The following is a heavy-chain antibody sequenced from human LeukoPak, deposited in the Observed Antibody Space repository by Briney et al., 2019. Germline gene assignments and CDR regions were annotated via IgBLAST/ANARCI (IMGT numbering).Heavy chain of an antibody. CDR2: KYYSGSA. D-gene: IGHD2-2*01. CDR3: ATPYCSGISCLDVFNV. CDR1: GVSISDGRYY. J-gene: IGHJ3*01. Sequence: SQTLSLTCNVSGVSISDGRYYWAWIRQVPGNGLEWIGYKYYSGSAKYNPSLKSRLTISIDTPENQFSLHLSSVTAADTATYYCATPYCSGISCLDVFNVWGQGRRVTVSS. V-gene: IGHV4-31*02.